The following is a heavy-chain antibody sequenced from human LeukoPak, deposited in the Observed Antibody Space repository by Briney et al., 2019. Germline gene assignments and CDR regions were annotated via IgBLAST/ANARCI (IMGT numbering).Heavy chain of an antibody. CDR1: GFTFSSYE. CDR2: ISGSGRTI. D-gene: IGHD2-21*01. V-gene: IGHV3-48*03. Sequence: PRGSLRLSCAASGFTFSSYEMIWVRQAPGKGLECVSYISGSGRTIYYADSVKGRFTISRDNAQNSLYLQMNSLRAEDTAVYYCARDRDGGADYWGQGTLVTVSS. J-gene: IGHJ4*02. CDR3: ARDRDGGADY.